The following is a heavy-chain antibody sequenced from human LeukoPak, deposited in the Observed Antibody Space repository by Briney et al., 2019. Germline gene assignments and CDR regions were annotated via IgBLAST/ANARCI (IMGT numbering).Heavy chain of an antibody. Sequence: TGGSLRLSCAASGFTFSSYSMNWVRQAPGKGLEWVSSISSSSSYIYYADSVKGRFTISRDNAKNSLYLQMNSLRAEDTAVYYCARTPQDYDILIAHVWGQGTTVTVSS. CDR3: ARTPQDYDILIAHV. D-gene: IGHD3-9*01. CDR2: ISSSSSYI. CDR1: GFTFSSYS. V-gene: IGHV3-21*01. J-gene: IGHJ6*02.